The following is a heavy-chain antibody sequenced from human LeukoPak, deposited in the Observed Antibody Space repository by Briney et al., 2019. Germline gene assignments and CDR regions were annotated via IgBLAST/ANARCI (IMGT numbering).Heavy chain of an antibody. CDR2: THYSGST. J-gene: IGHJ1*01. V-gene: IGHV4-61*01. D-gene: IGHD3-22*01. CDR3: ARVYYYDSSGYLFFQY. Sequence: SETLSLTCTVSDDSVSSGTYYWSWVRQPPGKGLEWMGYTHYSGSTNYNPSLQSRVTISVDTSRKQFSLKLRSVTAADTAVYFCARVYYYDSSGYLFFQYWGQGTLVTVSS. CDR1: DDSVSSGTYY.